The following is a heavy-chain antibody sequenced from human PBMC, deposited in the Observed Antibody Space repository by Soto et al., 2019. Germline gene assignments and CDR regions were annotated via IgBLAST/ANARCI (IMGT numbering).Heavy chain of an antibody. CDR1: GGSISSGGYY. Sequence: SETLSLTCTFSGGSISSGGYYWSWIRQHPGKGLEWIGYIYYSGSTYYNPSLKSRVTISVDTSKNQFSLKLSSVTAADTAVYYCARVLGPIVVVAAPFDAFDIWGQGTMVTVSS. V-gene: IGHV4-31*03. CDR3: ARVLGPIVVVAAPFDAFDI. J-gene: IGHJ3*02. D-gene: IGHD2-15*01. CDR2: IYYSGST.